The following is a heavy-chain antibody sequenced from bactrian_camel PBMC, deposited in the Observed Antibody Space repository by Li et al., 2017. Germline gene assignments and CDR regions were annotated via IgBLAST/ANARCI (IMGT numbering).Heavy chain of an antibody. CDR2: VIDRDGTT. J-gene: IGHJ4*01. CDR1: FFILDDFD. CDR3: AAISKKDTFCPNLIARLFHY. D-gene: IGHD2*01. V-gene: IGHV3S61*01. Sequence: VQLVESGGGSVQTGGSLRLSCKPSFFILDDFDMMWYRQAPGKEREGVAVIDRDGTTAYADSVKGRFTVSADASKTTVYLQVNDLRREDTGMYYCAAISKKDTFCPNLIARLFHYWGQGTQVTVS.